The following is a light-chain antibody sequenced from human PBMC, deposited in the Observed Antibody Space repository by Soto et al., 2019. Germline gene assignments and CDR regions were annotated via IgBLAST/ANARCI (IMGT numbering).Light chain of an antibody. CDR1: QSISSW. J-gene: IGKJ4*01. Sequence: DIQMTQSPSTLSASVGDRVTITFRASQSISSWLAWYQQKPGKAPKLLIYKASSLESGVPSRFSGSGSGTEFTLTISSLQPDDFGTYYCQQTYSTFVSFGGGTKVDI. CDR3: QQTYSTFVS. V-gene: IGKV1-5*03. CDR2: KAS.